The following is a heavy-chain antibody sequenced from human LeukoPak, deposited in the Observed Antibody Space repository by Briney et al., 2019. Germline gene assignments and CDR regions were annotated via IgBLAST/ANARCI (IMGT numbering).Heavy chain of an antibody. Sequence: SETLSLTCAVYGGSFSGYYWSWIRQPPGKGLEWIGEINHSGSTNYNPSLKSRVTISVDTSKNQFSLKLSSVTAADTAVYYCARHKRSWYYYMDVWGKGTTVTISS. CDR1: GGSFSGYY. CDR2: INHSGST. J-gene: IGHJ6*03. D-gene: IGHD3-10*01. CDR3: ARHKRSWYYYMDV. V-gene: IGHV4-34*01.